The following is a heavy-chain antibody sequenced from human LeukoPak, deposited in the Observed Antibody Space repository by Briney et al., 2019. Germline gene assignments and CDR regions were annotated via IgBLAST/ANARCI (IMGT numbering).Heavy chain of an antibody. CDR1: GYSFTSYW. CDR2: IVPSESYT. CDR3: ARRRDSSSWYYFDY. D-gene: IGHD6-13*01. Sequence: GEALKISLKGSGYSFTSYWISWGRPMPGKGVGWMGRIVPSESYTNYSPSFQGHVTISADKSISTAYLQWSSLKASDTAMYYCARRRDSSSWYYFDYWGQGTLVTVSS. V-gene: IGHV5-10-1*01. J-gene: IGHJ4*02.